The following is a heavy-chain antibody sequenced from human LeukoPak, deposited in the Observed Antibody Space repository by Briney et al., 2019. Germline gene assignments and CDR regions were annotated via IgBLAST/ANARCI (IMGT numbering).Heavy chain of an antibody. CDR2: IYYDGSEK. D-gene: IGHD3-22*01. CDR1: GLTFRNYG. CDR3: ARSDSSGPDDWFDP. Sequence: GRSLRLSCAVSGLTFRNYGMHWVRQAPGKGLEWVAIIYYDGSEKYYVDSVKGRFTISRDNSKNTLYLQMNSLRAEDTAVYYCARSDSSGPDDWFDPWGQGTLVTVSS. V-gene: IGHV3-30*03. J-gene: IGHJ5*02.